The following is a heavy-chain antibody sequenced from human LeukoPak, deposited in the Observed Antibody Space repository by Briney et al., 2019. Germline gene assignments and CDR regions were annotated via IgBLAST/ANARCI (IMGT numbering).Heavy chain of an antibody. CDR2: ISSSSSTI. CDR1: GFTFSSYS. J-gene: IGHJ5*02. Sequence: GGSLRLSCAASGFTFSSYSMNWVRQAPGKGLEWVSYISSSSSTIYYADSVKGRFTISRDNAKNSLYLQMNSLRAEDTAVYYCAREHYDSSGYNWFDPWGQGTLVTVSS. CDR3: AREHYDSSGYNWFDP. D-gene: IGHD3-22*01. V-gene: IGHV3-48*04.